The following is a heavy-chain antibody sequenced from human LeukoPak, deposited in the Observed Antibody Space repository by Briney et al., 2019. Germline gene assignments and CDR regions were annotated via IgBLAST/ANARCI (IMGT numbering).Heavy chain of an antibody. D-gene: IGHD6-13*01. V-gene: IGHV4-59*01. CDR1: GGSISSYY. Sequence: PSETLSLTCTVSGGSISSYYWSWIRPPPGKGLEWVGYIYYSGSTNYNPSLKSRVTISVDTSKNQFSLKLSSVTAADTAVYYCARARAYSSSWYDTNWFDPWGQGTLVTVSS. J-gene: IGHJ5*02. CDR2: IYYSGST. CDR3: ARARAYSSSWYDTNWFDP.